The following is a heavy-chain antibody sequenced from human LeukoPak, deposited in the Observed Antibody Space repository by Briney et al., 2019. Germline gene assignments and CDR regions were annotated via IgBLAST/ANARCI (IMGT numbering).Heavy chain of an antibody. CDR2: ISYDGGNK. CDR1: GFTFSSYA. D-gene: IGHD2-15*01. CDR3: VRDLRVDDF. V-gene: IGHV3-30-3*01. Sequence: GGSLRLSCAASGFTFSSYAMHWVRQAPGKGLEWVAVISYDGGNKYYADSVKGRLTISRDNSKNTLYLQMNSLRAEDTAVYYCVRDLRVDDFWGQGTLVTVSS. J-gene: IGHJ4*02.